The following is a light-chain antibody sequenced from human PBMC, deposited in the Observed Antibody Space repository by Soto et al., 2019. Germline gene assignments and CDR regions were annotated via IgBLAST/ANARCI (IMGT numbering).Light chain of an antibody. Sequence: QSALTQPASVSGSPGQSITISCTGTSSDVGGYNYVSWYQQHPGTAPKFMIYDVSNRPSGVSNRFSGSKSGNTASLTISGLQAEDEPDYYCSSYTTSNTRQIVFGTGTKLTVL. CDR2: DVS. J-gene: IGLJ1*01. V-gene: IGLV2-14*01. CDR1: SSDVGGYNY. CDR3: SSYTTSNTRQIV.